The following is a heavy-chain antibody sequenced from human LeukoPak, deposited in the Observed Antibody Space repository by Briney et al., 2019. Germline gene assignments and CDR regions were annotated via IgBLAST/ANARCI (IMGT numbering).Heavy chain of an antibody. J-gene: IGHJ1*01. CDR2: IYYSGST. CDR1: GGSISPYY. V-gene: IGHV4-59*01. CDR3: ARSITSSWYGDFQH. Sequence: PSETLSLTCTVSGGSISPYYWNWIRQPPGKGLEWIGYIYYSGSTNYNPSLKSRVTISVDTSKNQFSLKLSSVTAADTAVYYCARSITSSWYGDFQHWGQGTLVTVSS. D-gene: IGHD6-13*01.